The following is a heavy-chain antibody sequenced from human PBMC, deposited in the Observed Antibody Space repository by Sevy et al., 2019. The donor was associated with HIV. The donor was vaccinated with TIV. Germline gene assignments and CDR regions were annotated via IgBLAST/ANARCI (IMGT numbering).Heavy chain of an antibody. J-gene: IGHJ4*02. D-gene: IGHD3-22*01. Sequence: SETLSLTCTVSGGSISSYYWSWIRQPPGKGLEWIGSFYYTGSTNDNPSLKRRVTMSVDTSKNQFSLKLSSVTAADTAVYFCARARGMSYDSSSYHWGLDYWGQGTLVTVSS. CDR2: FYYTGST. CDR1: GGSISSYY. V-gene: IGHV4-59*13. CDR3: ARARGMSYDSSSYHWGLDY.